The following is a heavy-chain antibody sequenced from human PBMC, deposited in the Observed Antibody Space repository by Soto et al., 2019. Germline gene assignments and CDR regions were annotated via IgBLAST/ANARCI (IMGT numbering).Heavy chain of an antibody. D-gene: IGHD2-15*01. Sequence: KTSETLSLTCTVSGGSISSGSYYWSWSRQRPGQGLEWIGYISYSGSTYYNPSLKSRLTISADTSKNQFALKLSSVTAADTATYYCARGFCSGGGCKWDDTALIYFDLWGQGTPVTVSS. CDR3: ARGFCSGGGCKWDDTALIYFDL. J-gene: IGHJ4*02. CDR2: ISYSGST. V-gene: IGHV4-31*03. CDR1: GGSISSGSYY.